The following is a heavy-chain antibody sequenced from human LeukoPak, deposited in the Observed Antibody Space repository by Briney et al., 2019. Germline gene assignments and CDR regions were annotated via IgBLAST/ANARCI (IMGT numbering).Heavy chain of an antibody. J-gene: IGHJ4*02. CDR1: GFTFSTYA. D-gene: IGHD3-10*01. CDR2: ISGSGRNT. V-gene: IGHV3-23*01. Sequence: PGGFLRLSCVVSGFTFSTYAMSWVRQAPGKGLEWVAFISGSGRNTYYADSVKGRFTISRDNFRNTLSLQMNSLRPDDTAIYYCAKDEGVVLSTSFDFGHWGQGTLVAVSS. CDR3: AKDEGVVLSTSFDFGH.